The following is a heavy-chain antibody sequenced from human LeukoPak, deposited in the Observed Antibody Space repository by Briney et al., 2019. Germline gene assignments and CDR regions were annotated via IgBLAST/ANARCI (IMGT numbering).Heavy chain of an antibody. CDR2: IYYSGST. CDR3: AREYYYDSSGLDAFDI. CDR1: GGSISSYY. V-gene: IGHV4-59*01. Sequence: SETLSLTCTVSGGSISSYYWSWIRQPPGKGLERIGYIYYSGSTNYNPSLKSRVTISVDTSKNQFSLKLSSVTAADTAVYYCAREYYYDSSGLDAFDIWGQGTMVTVSS. D-gene: IGHD3-22*01. J-gene: IGHJ3*02.